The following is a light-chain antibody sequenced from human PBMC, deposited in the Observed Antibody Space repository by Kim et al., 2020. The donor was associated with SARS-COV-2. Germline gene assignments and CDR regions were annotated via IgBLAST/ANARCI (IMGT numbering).Light chain of an antibody. J-gene: IGKJ1*01. CDR1: PDIGNS. CDR2: GAS. Sequence: ASVGDRVTITCRASPDIGNSLAWCQQRPGKAPNLLIYGASTLQSGVPSRFSGSGSGTEFTLTISSLQPEDFATYYCQQVNSFPWTFGQGTKVDIK. V-gene: IGKV1-9*01. CDR3: QQVNSFPWT.